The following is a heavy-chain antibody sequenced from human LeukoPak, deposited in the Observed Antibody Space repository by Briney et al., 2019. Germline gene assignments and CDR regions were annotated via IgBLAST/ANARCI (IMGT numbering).Heavy chain of an antibody. CDR3: AKRPFGPFLEWLDEDY. D-gene: IGHD3-3*02. J-gene: IGHJ4*02. Sequence: SETLSLTCTAPGGSISSSSYYCGWIRQPPGKGLEWIGSIYYSGSTYYNPSLKSRVTISVVTSKNQFSLNLSSVTAADTAVYYCAKRPFGPFLEWLDEDYWGQGTLVTVSS. CDR2: IYYSGST. V-gene: IGHV4-39*01. CDR1: GGSISSSSYY.